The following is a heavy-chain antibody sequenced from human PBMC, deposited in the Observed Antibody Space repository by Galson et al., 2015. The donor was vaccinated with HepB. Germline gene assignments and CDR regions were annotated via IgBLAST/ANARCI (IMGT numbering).Heavy chain of an antibody. CDR2: IFSNDEK. CDR1: GFSLSNARMG. CDR3: ARTITIFGVAQRPDY. D-gene: IGHD3-3*01. Sequence: PALVKPTQTLTLTCTVSGFSLSNARMGVSWIRQPPGKALEWLAHIFSNDEKSYSTSLKSRLTISKDTSKSQVVLTMTNMDPVDTATYYCARTITIFGVAQRPDYWGQGTLVTVSS. J-gene: IGHJ4*02. V-gene: IGHV2-26*01.